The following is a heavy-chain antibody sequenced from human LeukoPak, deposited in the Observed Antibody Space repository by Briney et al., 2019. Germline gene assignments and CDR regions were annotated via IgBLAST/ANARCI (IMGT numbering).Heavy chain of an antibody. CDR1: GYTFTGYY. D-gene: IGHD3-22*01. J-gene: IGHJ5*02. CDR2: INPNSGGT. CDR3: ARGWVYYDSSGLPIMS. V-gene: IGHV1-2*06. Sequence: ASVKVSCKASGYTFTGYYMHWVRQALGQGLEWMGRINPNSGGTNYAQKFQGRVTMTRDTSISTAYMELSRLRFDDTAVYYCARGWVYYDSSGLPIMSWGQGTLVTVSS.